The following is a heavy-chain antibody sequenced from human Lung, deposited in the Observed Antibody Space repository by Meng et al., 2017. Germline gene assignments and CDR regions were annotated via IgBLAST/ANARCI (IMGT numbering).Heavy chain of an antibody. D-gene: IGHD3-10*01. CDR1: GYTFTNYV. CDR2: IRVGNDET. J-gene: IGHJ4*02. Sequence: QVQLVQYGGEVKKPGASVKVSCKTSGYTFTNYVIHWVRQAPGQRLEWMGWIRVGNDETHYSQNFQGRVTLSRDTSASTAYMELSSLRSEDTAIYYCARDLNGDRGIFFDYWCQGTLVTVSS. CDR3: ARDLNGDRGIFFDY. V-gene: IGHV1-3*01.